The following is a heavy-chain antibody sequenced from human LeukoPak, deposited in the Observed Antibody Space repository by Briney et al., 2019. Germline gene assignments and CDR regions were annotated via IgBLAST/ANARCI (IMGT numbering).Heavy chain of an antibody. CDR3: ARVNRISRGFYAY. V-gene: IGHV3-11*06. CDR1: GFTFSDYY. CDR2: ISGSSSDT. D-gene: IGHD3-22*01. Sequence: AGSLRLSCAASGFTFSDYYMTWIRQAPGKGLEWVSYISGSSSDTNYASFVKGRFTISSDNAKNSLYLQMNSLRAEEAVVYYCARVNRISRGFYAYWGQGTAVSVSS. J-gene: IGHJ4*02.